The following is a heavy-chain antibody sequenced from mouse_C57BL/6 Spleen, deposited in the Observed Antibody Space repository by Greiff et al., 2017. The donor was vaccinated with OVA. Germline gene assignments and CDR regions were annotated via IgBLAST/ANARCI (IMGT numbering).Heavy chain of an antibody. D-gene: IGHD3-2*02. CDR2: ISSGGSYT. CDR3: ARLAGSSGYFDY. J-gene: IGHJ2*01. Sequence: EVQVVESGGDLVKPGGSLKLSCAASGFTFSSYGMSWVRQTPDKRLEWVATISSGGSYTYYPDSVKGRFTISRDKAKNTLYLQMSSQKSEDTAMDYCARLAGSSGYFDYWGQGTTLTVSS. CDR1: GFTFSSYG. V-gene: IGHV5-6*01.